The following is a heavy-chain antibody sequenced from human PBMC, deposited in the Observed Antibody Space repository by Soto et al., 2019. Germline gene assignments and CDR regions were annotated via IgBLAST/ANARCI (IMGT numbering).Heavy chain of an antibody. V-gene: IGHV4-4*02. D-gene: IGHD6-19*01. CDR1: GGSISSSNW. Sequence: QVQLQESGPGLVKPSGTLSLTCAVSGGSISSSNWWSWVRQPPDKGLEWIGEIYHSGSTNYNPSLKSRVTLSVDQSKNQFSLKLNSVTAADTAVYYCARVYSSAWYYFDYWGQGTLVTVSS. J-gene: IGHJ4*02. CDR2: IYHSGST. CDR3: ARVYSSAWYYFDY.